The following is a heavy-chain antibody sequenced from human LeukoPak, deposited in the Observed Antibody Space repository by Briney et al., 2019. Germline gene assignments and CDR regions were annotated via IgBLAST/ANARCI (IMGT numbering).Heavy chain of an antibody. CDR1: GFTFSSYA. CDR3: AKDGLLWFGELTYFDY. Sequence: GGSLRLSCAASGFTFSSYAISWVRQAPGKGLEWVSAISGSGGSTYYADSVKGRFTISRDNSKNTLYLQMNSLRAEDTAVYYCAKDGLLWFGELTYFDYWGQGTLVTVSS. CDR2: ISGSGGST. V-gene: IGHV3-23*01. D-gene: IGHD3-10*01. J-gene: IGHJ4*02.